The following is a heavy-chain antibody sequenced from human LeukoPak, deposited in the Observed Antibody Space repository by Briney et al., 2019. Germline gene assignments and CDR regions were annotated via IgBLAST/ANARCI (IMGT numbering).Heavy chain of an antibody. J-gene: IGHJ3*02. CDR3: ARGADSGLTFDI. Sequence: PGGSLRLSCAASGFRFSSYVMHWVRQAPGKGLEYVSAISSNGDSTSYANSVKGRFTISRDNSKNMLYLQTDSLRVEDMAVYYCARGADSGLTFDIWGQGTMVTVSS. D-gene: IGHD3/OR15-3a*01. V-gene: IGHV3-64*01. CDR2: ISSNGDST. CDR1: GFRFSSYV.